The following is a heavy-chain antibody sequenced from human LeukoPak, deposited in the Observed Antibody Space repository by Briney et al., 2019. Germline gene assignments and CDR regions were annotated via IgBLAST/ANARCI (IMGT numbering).Heavy chain of an antibody. V-gene: IGHV4-34*01. Sequence: SETLSLTCAVYGGSFSGYYWSWIRQPPGKGLEWIGEINHSGSTNYNPSLKSRVTISVDTPKNQFSLKLGSVTAADTAVYYCARWDGRRWSSYDFWSGYYNGMDVWGQGTTVTVSS. CDR1: GGSFSGYY. J-gene: IGHJ6*02. CDR3: ARWDGRRWSSYDFWSGYYNGMDV. CDR2: INHSGST. D-gene: IGHD3-3*01.